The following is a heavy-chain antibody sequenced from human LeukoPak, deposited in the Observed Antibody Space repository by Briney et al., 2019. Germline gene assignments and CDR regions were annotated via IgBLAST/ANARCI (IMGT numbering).Heavy chain of an antibody. Sequence: SETLSLTCTVSGGXIISGTYYWGWVRQAPGTGLEWIGSMSYSGRTYQNPSLKSRLTISVDTSKNQLSLKLSSVTAADTAVYYCARLWSGFRPPDYWGQGTPVTVSS. CDR3: ARLWSGFRPPDY. CDR1: GGXIISGTYY. CDR2: MSYSGRT. D-gene: IGHD3-3*01. V-gene: IGHV4-39*01. J-gene: IGHJ4*02.